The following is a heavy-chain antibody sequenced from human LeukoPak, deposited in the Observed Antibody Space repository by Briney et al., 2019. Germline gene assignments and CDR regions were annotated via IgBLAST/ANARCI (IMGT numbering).Heavy chain of an antibody. V-gene: IGHV4-4*07. D-gene: IGHD4-23*01. CDR1: GGFISNY. CDR2: IHTSGNT. J-gene: IGHJ4*02. CDR3: ARGPPHGGTYFDS. Sequence: SETLSLTCTVSGGFISNYWSWIRQPAGKGLEWSERIHTSGNTLYNPSLRSRVTMSVDTSQNRFSLMLTSATAADTAVYYCARGPPHGGTYFDSWGQGTLVTVSS.